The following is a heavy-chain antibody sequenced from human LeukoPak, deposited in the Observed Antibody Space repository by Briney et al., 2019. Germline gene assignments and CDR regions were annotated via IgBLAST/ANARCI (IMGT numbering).Heavy chain of an antibody. Sequence: SETLSLTCTVSGGSISSSSYYWGWIRQPSGKGLEWIGSIYYSGSTYYNPSLKSRVTMSIDTSKTQFSLKLTSVNAADTAVYYCATGHQRAGYTYFDYWGQGTLVTVSS. CDR2: IYYSGST. D-gene: IGHD5-24*01. J-gene: IGHJ4*02. V-gene: IGHV4-39*07. CDR3: ATGHQRAGYTYFDY. CDR1: GGSISSSSYY.